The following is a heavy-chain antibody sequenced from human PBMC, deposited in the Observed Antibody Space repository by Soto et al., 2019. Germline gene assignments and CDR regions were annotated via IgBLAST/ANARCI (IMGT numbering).Heavy chain of an antibody. V-gene: IGHV4-31*03. CDR3: ARGQPAYCSSTSCYVAFDI. Sequence: QVQLQESGPGLVKPSQTLSLTCTVSGGSISSGGYYWSWIRQHPGKGLEWIGYIYYSGSTYYNSSLKSRVTISVDTSKNQFSLKLSSVTAADTAVYYCARGQPAYCSSTSCYVAFDIWGQGTMVTVSS. CDR2: IYYSGST. D-gene: IGHD2-2*01. CDR1: GGSISSGGYY. J-gene: IGHJ3*02.